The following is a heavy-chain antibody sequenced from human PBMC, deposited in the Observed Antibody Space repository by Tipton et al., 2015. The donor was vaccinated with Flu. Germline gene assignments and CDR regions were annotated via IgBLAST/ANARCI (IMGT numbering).Heavy chain of an antibody. J-gene: IGHJ3*02. D-gene: IGHD3-3*01. CDR2: IYTNANT. V-gene: IGHV4-61*02. Sequence: TLSLTCTVSGDSISRGSYYYNWIRQPAGEGLEWIGRIYTNANTNYKASLKSRVTISIDRSKNQFSLRLSSVTAADTAMYYCTREWSGLDMWGQGTMVTVSS. CDR1: GDSISRGSYY. CDR3: TREWSGLDM.